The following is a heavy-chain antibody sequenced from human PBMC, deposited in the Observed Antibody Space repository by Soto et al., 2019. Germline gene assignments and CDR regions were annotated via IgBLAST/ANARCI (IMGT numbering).Heavy chain of an antibody. J-gene: IGHJ4*02. V-gene: IGHV3-74*01. CDR2: INNEGSTT. CDR1: GFIYRNYG. CDR3: ARDKKNAQLDF. D-gene: IGHD1-1*01. Sequence: EVQLVESGGGLVQPGGSLRLSCAASGFIYRNYGMHWVRQAPGKGLIWVSGINNEGSTTGYADSVKGRFTISRDNAKNTVDLQMDRLRVEGTAVYFCARDKKNAQLDFWGQGTLVTVSS.